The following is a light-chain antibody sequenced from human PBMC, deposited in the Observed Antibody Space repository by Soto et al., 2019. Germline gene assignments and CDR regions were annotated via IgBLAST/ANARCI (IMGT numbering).Light chain of an antibody. J-gene: IGLJ1*01. V-gene: IGLV2-14*01. CDR1: XXXIGAYNY. CDR2: EVT. Sequence: QSALTQPASVSGSXXXXXXXXXTGTXXXIGAYNYVSWYQQHPGKAPNLLIYEVTNRTSGVSDRFSGSKSGNTASLTISGLQAEDEANYYCNSYTTLSNRVFGTGTKLTVL. CDR3: NSYTTLSNRV.